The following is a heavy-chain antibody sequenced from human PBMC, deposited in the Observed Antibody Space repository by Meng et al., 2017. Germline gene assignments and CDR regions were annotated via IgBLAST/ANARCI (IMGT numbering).Heavy chain of an antibody. CDR1: GDSVPSNSAA. V-gene: IGHV6-1*01. CDR3: ARDGLGGSGRPLDY. Sequence: SQTLSLTCAISGDSVPSNSAALNWVRQSPSRGLEWLGRTLYRSKWHYDYPESVKSRIIINADTYKNQFSLQLHSVTPEDTAVYYCARDGLGGSGRPLDYWGQGTLVTVSS. D-gene: IGHD3-10*01. J-gene: IGHJ4*02. CDR2: TLYRSKWHY.